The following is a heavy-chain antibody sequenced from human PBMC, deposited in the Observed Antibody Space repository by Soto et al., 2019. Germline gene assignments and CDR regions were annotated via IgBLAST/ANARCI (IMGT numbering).Heavy chain of an antibody. CDR3: ARDCTNGVCYPSYHYGMDV. CDR2: TYYRSKWYN. D-gene: IGHD2-8*01. J-gene: IGHJ6*02. Sequence: SQTLSLTCAISGDSVSSNSAAWNWTRQSPSRGLEWLGRTYYRSKWYNDYAVSVKSRITINPDTSKNQFSLQLNSVTPEDTAVYYCARDCTNGVCYPSYHYGMDVWGQGTTVTVSS. CDR1: GDSVSSNSAA. V-gene: IGHV6-1*01.